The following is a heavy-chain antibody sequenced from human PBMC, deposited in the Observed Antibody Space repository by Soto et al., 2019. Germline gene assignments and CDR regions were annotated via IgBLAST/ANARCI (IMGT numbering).Heavy chain of an antibody. Sequence: SETLSLTCTVSGGSISSYYXSWIRQPPGKGLEWIGYIYYSGSTNYNPSLKSRVTISVDTSKNQFSLKLSSVTAADTAVYYCARDKGLKTYSSSSYYYSGMDVWGQGTTVTVSS. CDR3: ARDKGLKTYSSSSYYYSGMDV. CDR2: IYYSGST. V-gene: IGHV4-59*01. J-gene: IGHJ6*02. CDR1: GGSISSYY. D-gene: IGHD6-13*01.